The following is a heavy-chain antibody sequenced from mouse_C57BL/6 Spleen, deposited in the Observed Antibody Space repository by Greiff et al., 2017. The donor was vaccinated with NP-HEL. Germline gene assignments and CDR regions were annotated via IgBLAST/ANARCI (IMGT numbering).Heavy chain of an antibody. V-gene: IGHV3-6*01. CDR2: ISYDGSN. CDR1: GYSITSGYY. J-gene: IGHJ3*01. CDR3: ARGPITTVVAPFAY. D-gene: IGHD1-1*01. Sequence: EVQLKESGPGLVKPSQSLSLTCSVTGYSITSGYYWNWIRQFPENKQEWMGYISYDGSNNYNPSLKNRISITRDTSKNQFFLKLNSVTTEDTATYYCARGPITTVVAPFAYWGQGTLVTVSA.